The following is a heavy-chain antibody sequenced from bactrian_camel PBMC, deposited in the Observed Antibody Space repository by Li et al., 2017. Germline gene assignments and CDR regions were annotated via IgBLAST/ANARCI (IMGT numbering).Heavy chain of an antibody. J-gene: IGHJ4*01. CDR1: MYTYTSRC. Sequence: VQLVESGGDSVQAGGSLRLSCEASMYTYTSRCIGWFRQVPGKQREGVAVIEGDGSSRYADSVKGRFTISKDNAANTLYLQMNSLKPDDTAMYFCAATSLVGYCGGTRSFHYWGQGTQVTVS. CDR3: AATSLVGYCGGTRSFHY. V-gene: IGHV3S53*01. CDR2: IEGDGSS. D-gene: IGHD5*01.